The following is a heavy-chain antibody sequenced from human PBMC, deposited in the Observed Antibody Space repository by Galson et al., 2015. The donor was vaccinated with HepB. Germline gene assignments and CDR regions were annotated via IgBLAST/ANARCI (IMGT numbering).Heavy chain of an antibody. CDR1: GFTFSSYA. Sequence: CAASGFTFSSYAMHWVRQAPGKGLEWVAVISYDGSNKYYADSVKGRFTISRDNSKNTLYLQMNSLRAEDTAVYYCARADCSSTSCYIGMGYWGQGTLVTVSS. D-gene: IGHD2-2*02. J-gene: IGHJ4*02. V-gene: IGHV3-30-3*01. CDR3: ARADCSSTSCYIGMGY. CDR2: ISYDGSNK.